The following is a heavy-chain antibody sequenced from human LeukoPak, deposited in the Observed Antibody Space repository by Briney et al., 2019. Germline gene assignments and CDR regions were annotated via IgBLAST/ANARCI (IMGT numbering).Heavy chain of an antibody. J-gene: IGHJ2*01. V-gene: IGHV4-31*03. CDR3: ARTRVDTFDL. D-gene: IGHD5-18*01. CDR2: IYYSGTT. CDR1: GASISSGGYY. Sequence: SQTLSLTCIVSGASISSGGYYWSWIRQHPGKGLEWIGYIYYSGTTYYNPSLKSRLTISVDTSKNQFSLKLTSVTAADTAVYYCARTRVDTFDLWGRGTLVTVSS.